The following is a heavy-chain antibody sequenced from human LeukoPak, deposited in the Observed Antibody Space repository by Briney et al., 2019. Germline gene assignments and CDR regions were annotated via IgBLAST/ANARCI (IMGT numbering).Heavy chain of an antibody. V-gene: IGHV1-46*01. CDR1: GYTFTSYY. Sequence: GASVKVSCKASGYTFTSYYMHWVRQAPGQGLEWMGIINPSGGSTSYAQKFQGRVTMTRDMSTSTVYMELSSLRSEDTAVYYCARDAGYYSVVVTAILEDDAFDIWGQGTMVTVSS. J-gene: IGHJ3*02. CDR3: ARDAGYYSVVVTAILEDDAFDI. CDR2: INPSGGST. D-gene: IGHD2-21*02.